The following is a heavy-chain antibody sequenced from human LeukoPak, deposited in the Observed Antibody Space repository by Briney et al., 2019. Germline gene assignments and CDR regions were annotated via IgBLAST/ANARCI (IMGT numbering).Heavy chain of an antibody. Sequence: ASVKVSCKASGYTFTSYGISWVRQAPGQGLEWMGWISAYNGNTNYAQKLQGRVTMTTDTSTSTAYMELRSLRSDDTAVYYCARGYDFWSGYSSVGYWGQGTLVTVSS. D-gene: IGHD3-3*01. J-gene: IGHJ4*02. CDR1: GYTFTSYG. CDR3: ARGYDFWSGYSSVGY. CDR2: ISAYNGNT. V-gene: IGHV1-18*01.